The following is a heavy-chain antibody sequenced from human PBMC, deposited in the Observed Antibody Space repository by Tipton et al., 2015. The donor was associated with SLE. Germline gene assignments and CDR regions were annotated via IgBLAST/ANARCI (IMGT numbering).Heavy chain of an antibody. CDR2: INHSGSA. CDR3: ATHGDSLNPIDY. CDR1: GGSFSGNY. Sequence: TLSLTCAVYGGSFSGNYWIWIRQPPGKGLEWIGEINHSGSANYNPSLKSRVTMSVDTSKNQLSLRLSSVTAADTAVYYCATHGDSLNPIDYWGQGTLVTVSS. V-gene: IGHV4-34*01. D-gene: IGHD4-17*01. J-gene: IGHJ4*02.